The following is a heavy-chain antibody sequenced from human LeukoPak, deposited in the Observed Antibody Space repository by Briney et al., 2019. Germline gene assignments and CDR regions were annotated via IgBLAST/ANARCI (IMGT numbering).Heavy chain of an antibody. Sequence: ASVKVSCKASGYTFTSYGISWVRQAPGQGLEWMGWVSAYNGNTNHAQKLQGRVTMTTDKSTSTAYMELSSLRSEDTAVYYCARGGDGYNLDYYYYMDVWGKGTTVTVSS. V-gene: IGHV1-18*01. CDR2: VSAYNGNT. J-gene: IGHJ6*03. D-gene: IGHD5-24*01. CDR3: ARGGDGYNLDYYYYMDV. CDR1: GYTFTSYG.